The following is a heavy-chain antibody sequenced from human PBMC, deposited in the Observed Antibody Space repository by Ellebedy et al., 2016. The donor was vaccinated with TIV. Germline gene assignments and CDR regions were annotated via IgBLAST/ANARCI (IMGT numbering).Heavy chain of an antibody. D-gene: IGHD3-22*01. CDR3: ARDLDDSSGYYYPMIDY. Sequence: GGSLRLSCAASGFTFSSYWMHWVRQAPGKGLAWVSSISTSSSYIYYADSVKGRFTISRDNAKNSLYLQMNSLRAEDTAVYYCARDLDDSSGYYYPMIDYWGQGTLVTVSS. V-gene: IGHV3-21*01. J-gene: IGHJ4*02. CDR2: ISTSSSYI. CDR1: GFTFSSYW.